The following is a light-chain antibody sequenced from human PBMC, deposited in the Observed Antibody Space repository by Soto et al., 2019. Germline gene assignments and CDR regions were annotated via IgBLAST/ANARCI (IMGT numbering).Light chain of an antibody. CDR3: QQRSDWPAT. V-gene: IGKV3-11*01. J-gene: IGKJ5*01. CDR2: DAS. CDR1: QSVSSV. Sequence: EIVLTQSPATLSLSPGERATVSCRASQSVSSVLAWYQHKPGQAPRLLIYDASNRATGIPARFSGSGSGTDFTLTISSLEPEDFAVYYCQQRSDWPATFGQGTRLEIK.